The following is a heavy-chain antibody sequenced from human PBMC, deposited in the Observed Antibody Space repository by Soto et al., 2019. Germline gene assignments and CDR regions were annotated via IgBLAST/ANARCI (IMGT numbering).Heavy chain of an antibody. D-gene: IGHD2-15*01. CDR2: VSSGGGT. CDR1: GFTFSTYA. V-gene: IGHV3-23*01. J-gene: IGHJ4*02. CDR3: AKRRGAGGHFDY. Sequence: QRLSCAASGFTFSTYAMGWVRQAPGKGLEWVSVVSSGGGTHYADSVKGRFTVSRDNSKNTLSLQMNSLRADDTAVYYCAKRRGAGGHFDYWGQGALVTVSS.